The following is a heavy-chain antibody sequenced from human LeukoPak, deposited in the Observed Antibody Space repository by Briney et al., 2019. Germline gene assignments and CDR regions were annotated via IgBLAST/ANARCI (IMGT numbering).Heavy chain of an antibody. Sequence: GGSLRLSCAASGFTFSSYAMHWVRQAPGKGLEYVSAISSNGGSTYYANSVKGRFTISRDNSKNTLYLQMGSLRAEDMAVYYCARGSSSWYGRNWFDPWGQGTLVTVCS. D-gene: IGHD6-13*01. CDR3: ARGSSSWYGRNWFDP. CDR2: ISSNGGST. V-gene: IGHV3-64*01. CDR1: GFTFSSYA. J-gene: IGHJ5*02.